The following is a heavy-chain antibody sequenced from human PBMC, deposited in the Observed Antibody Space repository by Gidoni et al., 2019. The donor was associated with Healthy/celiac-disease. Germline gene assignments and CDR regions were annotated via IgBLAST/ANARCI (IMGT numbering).Heavy chain of an antibody. V-gene: IGHV3-33*01. J-gene: IGHJ6*03. CDR1: GFTFSSYG. CDR3: ARGDYYMDV. CDR2: IWYDGSNK. Sequence: QVQLVGSGGGVVQPGRSLRLSCAASGFTFSSYGMHWVRQAPGKGLEWVAVIWYDGSNKYYADSVKGRFTISRDNSKNTLYLQMNSLRAEDTAVYYCARGDYYMDVWGKGTTVTVSS.